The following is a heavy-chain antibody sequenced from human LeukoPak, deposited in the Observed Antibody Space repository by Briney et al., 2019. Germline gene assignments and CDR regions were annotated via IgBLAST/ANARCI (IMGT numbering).Heavy chain of an antibody. CDR3: AREAGQASSQDRVVVTANP. J-gene: IGHJ5*02. Sequence: PSETLSLTCTVSGGSISSGSYYWGWIRQPPGKGLEWIGSFYWSGSTFYNPSLKSRVTISVDTSKNQFSLKLTSVTAADTAVYYCAREAGQASSQDRVVVTANPWGQGTLVTVSS. CDR1: GGSISSGSYY. D-gene: IGHD2-21*02. CDR2: FYWSGST. V-gene: IGHV4-39*07.